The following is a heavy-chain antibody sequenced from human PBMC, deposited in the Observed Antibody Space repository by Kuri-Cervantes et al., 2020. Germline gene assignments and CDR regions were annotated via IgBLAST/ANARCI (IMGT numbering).Heavy chain of an antibody. J-gene: IGHJ5*02. CDR3: ARHSSITMVRGVIP. D-gene: IGHD3-10*01. Sequence: SETLSLTCIVSGGSVSTTSHYWGWIRQPPGKGLEWIGEINHSGSTNYNPSLKSRVTISVDTSKNQFSLKLSSVTAADTAVYYCARHSSITMVRGVIPWGQGTLVTVSS. CDR2: INHSGST. V-gene: IGHV4-39*01. CDR1: GGSVSTTSHY.